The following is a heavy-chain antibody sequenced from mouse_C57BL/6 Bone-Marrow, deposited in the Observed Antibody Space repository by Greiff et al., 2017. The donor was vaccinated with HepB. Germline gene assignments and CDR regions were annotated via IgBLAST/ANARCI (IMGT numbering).Heavy chain of an antibody. J-gene: IGHJ4*01. CDR2: ISSGGSYT. CDR1: GFTFSSYG. D-gene: IGHD1-1*01. CDR3: ARQWKGSSSYAMDY. Sequence: EVQGVESGGDLVKPGGSLKLSCAASGFTFSSYGMSWVRQTPDKRLEWVATISSGGSYTYYPDSVKGRFTISRDNAKNTLYLQMSSLKSEDTAMYYCARQWKGSSSYAMDYWGQGTSVTVSS. V-gene: IGHV5-6*01.